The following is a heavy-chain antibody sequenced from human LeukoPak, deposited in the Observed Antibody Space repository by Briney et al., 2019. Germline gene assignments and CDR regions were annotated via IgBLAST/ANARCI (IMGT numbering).Heavy chain of an antibody. J-gene: IGHJ6*03. CDR2: IYYSGST. CDR1: GGSITSSSYY. V-gene: IGHV4-39*01. CDR3: ARHAHYSYYMDV. Sequence: SETLSLTCTVSGGSITSSSYYWGWIRQPPGKGLEWIGSIYYSGSTYYNPSLKSRLTISVDTSKNQFSLNLSSVTAANTAVYYCARHAHYSYYMDVWGKGTTVTVSS.